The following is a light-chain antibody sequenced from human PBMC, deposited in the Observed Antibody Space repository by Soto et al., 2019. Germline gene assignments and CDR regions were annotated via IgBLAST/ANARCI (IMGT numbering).Light chain of an antibody. CDR1: SSNIGSNT. CDR2: STN. Sequence: QPVLTQPPSASGTPGQRVTISCSGSSSNIGSNTVNWYQQLPGSAPKLLIYSTNQRPSGVPDRFSGAKSGTSASLAISGLQSEDEADYYCAAWDDSLNGHVVFGGGTKLTVL. V-gene: IGLV1-44*01. J-gene: IGLJ2*01. CDR3: AAWDDSLNGHVV.